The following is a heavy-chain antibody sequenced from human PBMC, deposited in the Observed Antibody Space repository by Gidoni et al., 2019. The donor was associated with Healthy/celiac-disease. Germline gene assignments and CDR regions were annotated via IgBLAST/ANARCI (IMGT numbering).Heavy chain of an antibody. CDR1: ELHLSDYY. CDR3: ARAASGAPTPFFDY. CDR2: ISSSGSTI. Sequence: QVKLVESGGGLVTPGGSRSLDCAASELHLSDYYMSWLRQAPGKGLEWVSYISSSGSTIYYADSVKGRFTISRDNAKNSLYLPMNSLRAEDTAVYYCARAASGAPTPFFDYWGQGTLVTVSS. D-gene: IGHD7-27*01. J-gene: IGHJ4*02. V-gene: IGHV3-11*01.